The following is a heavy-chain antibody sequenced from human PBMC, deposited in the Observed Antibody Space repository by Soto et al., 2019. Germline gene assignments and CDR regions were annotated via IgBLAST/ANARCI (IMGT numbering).Heavy chain of an antibody. CDR2: MQPSTGRT. CDR3: ARGVSEGVDY. CDR1: GYSFTSLD. V-gene: IGHV1-8*01. J-gene: IGHJ4*02. D-gene: IGHD1-26*01. Sequence: ASVKVSCKASGYSFTSLDINWVRQTAGQGLEWMGWMQPSTGRTGYAQKFQGRVTMTRDTSINTAYMELTTLTSDDTAFYYCARGVSEGVDYWGQGTLVTVSS.